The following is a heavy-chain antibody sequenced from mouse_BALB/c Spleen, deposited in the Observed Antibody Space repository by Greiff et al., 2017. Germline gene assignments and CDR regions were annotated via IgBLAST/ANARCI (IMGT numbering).Heavy chain of an antibody. V-gene: IGHV3-2*02. CDR2: ISYSGST. D-gene: IGHD1-2*01. Sequence: VQLKESGPGLVKPSQSLSLTCTVTGYSITSDYAWNWIRQFPGNKLEWMGYISYSGSTSYNPSLKSRISITRDTSKNQFFLQLNSVTTEDTATYYCARHYGFPWFAYWGQGTLVTVSA. CDR3: ARHYGFPWFAY. CDR1: GYSITSDYA. J-gene: IGHJ3*01.